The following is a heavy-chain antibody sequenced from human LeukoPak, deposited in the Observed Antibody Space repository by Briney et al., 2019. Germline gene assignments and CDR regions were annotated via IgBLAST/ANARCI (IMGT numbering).Heavy chain of an antibody. Sequence: GGSLRLSCAASGFTFSSYSMNWVRQAPGKGLEWVSSISSSSSFIYYADSVKGRFTISRDNAKNSLYLHMNSLRAEDTAVYYCAKDRLDGEWDYWGQGTLVTVSS. CDR3: AKDRLDGEWDY. J-gene: IGHJ4*02. CDR1: GFTFSSYS. V-gene: IGHV3-21*04. D-gene: IGHD4-17*01. CDR2: ISSSSSFI.